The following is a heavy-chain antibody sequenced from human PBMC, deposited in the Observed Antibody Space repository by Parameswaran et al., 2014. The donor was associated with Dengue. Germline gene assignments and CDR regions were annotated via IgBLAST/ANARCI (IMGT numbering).Heavy chain of an antibody. V-gene: IGHV4-34*01. CDR3: ARGSPYLLDP. D-gene: IGHD3-16*01. CDR2: INHSGST. J-gene: IGHJ5*02. Sequence: PGKGLEWIGEINHSGSTNYNPSLKSRVTISVDTSKNQFSLKLSSVTAADTAVYYCARGSPYLLDPWGQGTLVTVSS.